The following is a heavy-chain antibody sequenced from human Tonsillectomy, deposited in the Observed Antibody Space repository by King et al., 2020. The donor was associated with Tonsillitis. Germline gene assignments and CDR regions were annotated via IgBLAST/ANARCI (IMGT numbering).Heavy chain of an antibody. J-gene: IGHJ5*02. V-gene: IGHV6-1*01. CDR3: TGAWAFAA. D-gene: IGHD3-3*02. CDR1: GDSVSSNSAA. Sequence: HVQLQQSGPGLVKPSQTLSLTCAISGDSVSSNSAAWNWIRQSPSRGLEWLGRTYYRSAWFNDYAESVRSRITIKPDTSKNQFSLQLNSVTPEDTAIYYCTGAWAFAAWGQGTLVTVSS. CDR2: TYYRSAWFN.